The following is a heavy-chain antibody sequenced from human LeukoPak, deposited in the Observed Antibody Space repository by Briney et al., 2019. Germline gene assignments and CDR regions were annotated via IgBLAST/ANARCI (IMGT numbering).Heavy chain of an antibody. CDR3: ARRNTFDL. J-gene: IGHJ3*01. CDR1: GGSISGYY. V-gene: IGHV4-59*08. Sequence: SETLSVTCAVSGGSISGYYWNWIRQPPRKGREWIGYISNRGSTSYNPSLMRRVAISVDTSKSQFSLRLSSVTAADTAVYYCARRNTFDLWGEGTMVSVSS. CDR2: ISNRGST. D-gene: IGHD2/OR15-2a*01.